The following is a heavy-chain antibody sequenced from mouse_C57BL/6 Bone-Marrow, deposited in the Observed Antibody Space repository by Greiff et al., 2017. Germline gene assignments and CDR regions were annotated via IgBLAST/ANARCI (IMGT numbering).Heavy chain of an antibody. D-gene: IGHD1-1*01. CDR1: GYAFTNYL. V-gene: IGHV1-54*01. CDR2: INPGSGGT. J-gene: IGHJ2*01. CDR3: ARSHYYGSSYYYFDY. Sequence: QVQLKESGAELVRPGTSVKVSCKASGYAFTNYLIEWVKQRPGQGLEWIGVINPGSGGTNYNEKFKGKATLTADKSSSTAYMQLSSLTSEDSAVYFCARSHYYGSSYYYFDYWGQGTTLTVSS.